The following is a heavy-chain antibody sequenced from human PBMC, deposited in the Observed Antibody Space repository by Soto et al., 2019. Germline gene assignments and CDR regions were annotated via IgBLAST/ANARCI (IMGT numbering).Heavy chain of an antibody. J-gene: IGHJ4*02. D-gene: IGHD2-21*02. CDR3: ARGGHVVVVTAAFDY. CDR2: INPSGGHT. CDR1: GKTFSNYY. Sequence: QVQLVQSGAEVKKPGASVKVSCKASGKTFSNYYIHWVRQAPGQGLEWMGTINPSGGHTTYAQKFLGRVTMTRDTSTSTLYMELTSLRSEDTAVYYCARGGHVVVVTAAFDYWGQGTLVTVSS. V-gene: IGHV1-46*03.